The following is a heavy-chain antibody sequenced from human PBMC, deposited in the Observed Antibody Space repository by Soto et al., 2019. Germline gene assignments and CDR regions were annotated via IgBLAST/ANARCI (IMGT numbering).Heavy chain of an antibody. J-gene: IGHJ3*02. D-gene: IGHD2-2*03. CDR1: GYTFTSYG. CDR2: ISAYNGNT. CDR3: ARDLPVRLEIVVVPAAIEGDAFDI. V-gene: IGHV1-18*01. Sequence: ASVKVSCKAPGYTFTSYGISWVRQAPGQGLEWMGWISAYNGNTNYAQKLQGRVTMTTDTSTSTAYMELRSLRSDDTAVYYCARDLPVRLEIVVVPAAIEGDAFDIWGQGTMVTVSS.